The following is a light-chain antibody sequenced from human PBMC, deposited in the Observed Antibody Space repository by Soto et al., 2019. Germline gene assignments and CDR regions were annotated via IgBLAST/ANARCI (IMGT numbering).Light chain of an antibody. V-gene: IGLV1-40*01. J-gene: IGLJ1*01. CDR1: SSNIGAGYD. Sequence: QSVLTQPPSVSGAPGQRVTISCTGSSSNIGAGYDVHWYQQLPGTAPKLLIYGNNNRPSGVPDRFSGSKSGTSASLAIPGLQAEDEADYYCQSYDNMVGAYNYVFGTGTKLTVL. CDR3: QSYDNMVGAYNYV. CDR2: GNN.